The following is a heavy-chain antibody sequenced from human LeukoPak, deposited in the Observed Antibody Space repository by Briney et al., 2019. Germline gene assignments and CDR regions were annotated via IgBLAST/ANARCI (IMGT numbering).Heavy chain of an antibody. CDR2: IYYSRST. CDR3: ARGFGELSH. D-gene: IGHD3-16*02. Sequence: PSESLSLTCTVSGGSISSYYWSWVRQPPGKGLEWIGDIYYSRSTNYNPSLKSRVTISVDTSKNQFSLKLSSVTAADTAVYYCARGFGELSHWGQGTLVTVSS. V-gene: IGHV4-59*01. J-gene: IGHJ4*02. CDR1: GGSISSYY.